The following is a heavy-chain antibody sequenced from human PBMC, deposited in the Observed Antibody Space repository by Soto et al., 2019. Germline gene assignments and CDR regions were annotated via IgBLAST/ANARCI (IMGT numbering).Heavy chain of an antibody. CDR2: ISSSSSCT. CDR3: ARGLGSWPNNWFDP. J-gene: IGHJ5*02. V-gene: IGHV3-21*04. D-gene: IGHD6-13*01. CDR1: GFTLSSYA. Sequence: LRLSCTASGFTLSSYAMSWVRQAPGKVLEFVSISSSSSCTNYADSVKGRFTISRDNAKNSLYLQMNSLRAEDTAVYYCARGLGSWPNNWFDPWGQGTLVTFSS.